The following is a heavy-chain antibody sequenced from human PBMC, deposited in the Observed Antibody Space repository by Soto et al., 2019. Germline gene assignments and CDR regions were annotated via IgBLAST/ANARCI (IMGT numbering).Heavy chain of an antibody. CDR2: IYYSGST. CDR1: GGSISSSSYY. Sequence: SETLSLTCTVSGGSISSSSYYWGWIRQPPGKGLEWIGSIYYSGSTYYNPSLKSRVTISVDTSKNHFSLKLSSVTAADTAVYYCATQEVGGSYVYTFDPWGQGTLVTSPQ. J-gene: IGHJ5*02. CDR3: ATQEVGGSYVYTFDP. V-gene: IGHV4-39*02. D-gene: IGHD1-26*01.